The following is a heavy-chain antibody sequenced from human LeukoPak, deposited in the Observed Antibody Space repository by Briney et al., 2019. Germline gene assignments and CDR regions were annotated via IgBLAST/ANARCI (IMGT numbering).Heavy chain of an antibody. CDR1: GYTFTGYY. CDR3: ARDGITGTPTPD. D-gene: IGHD1-14*01. CDR2: INPNSGGT. V-gene: IGHV1-2*02. Sequence: GASVKVSCKASGYTFTGYYMHWVRQAPGQGLEWMGWINPNSGGTNYAQKLQGRVTMTTDTSTSTAYMELRSLRSDDTAVYYCARDGITGTPTPDWGQGTLVTVSS. J-gene: IGHJ4*02.